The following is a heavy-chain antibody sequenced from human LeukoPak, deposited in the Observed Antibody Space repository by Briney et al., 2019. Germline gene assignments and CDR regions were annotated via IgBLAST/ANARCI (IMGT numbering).Heavy chain of an antibody. Sequence: SETLSLTCSVSGYSISSGYYWGWIRQPPGKGLEWIGSIYHSGNTYYNPSLKSRVTISLDTSNNQFSLRLSSVTAADTAVYFCARSEAATWFDPWGQGTLVIVSS. V-gene: IGHV4-38-2*01. CDR1: GYSISSGYY. CDR2: IYHSGNT. D-gene: IGHD2-15*01. J-gene: IGHJ5*02. CDR3: ARSEAATWFDP.